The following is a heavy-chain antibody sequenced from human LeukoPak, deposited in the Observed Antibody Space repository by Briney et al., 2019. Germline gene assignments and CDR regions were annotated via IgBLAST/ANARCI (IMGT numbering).Heavy chain of an antibody. CDR2: IIPIFGTA. J-gene: IGHJ3*02. CDR3: ARDHTSPSRYYYDSSGYYYGNADDAFDI. CDR1: GGTFSSYA. D-gene: IGHD3-22*01. V-gene: IGHV1-69*06. Sequence: SVKVSCKASGGTFSSYAISWVRQAPGQGLEWMGGIIPIFGTADYAQKFQGRVTITADKSTSTAYMELSSLRSEDTAVYYCARDHTSPSRYYYDSSGYYYGNADDAFDIWGQGTMVTVSS.